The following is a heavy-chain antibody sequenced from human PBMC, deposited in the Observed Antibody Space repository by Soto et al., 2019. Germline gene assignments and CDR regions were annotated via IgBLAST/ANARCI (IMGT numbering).Heavy chain of an antibody. V-gene: IGHV3-23*01. CDR1: GFTFSSYS. J-gene: IGHJ4*02. D-gene: IGHD3-10*01. Sequence: GGSLRLSCAASGFTFSSYSMNWVRQAPGKGLEWVSSISGSGDSTYYADSVKGRFTISRDNAKNSLYLQMNSLRAEDTAVYYCAKDMDGSGSPYWGQGTLVTVSS. CDR2: ISGSGDST. CDR3: AKDMDGSGSPY.